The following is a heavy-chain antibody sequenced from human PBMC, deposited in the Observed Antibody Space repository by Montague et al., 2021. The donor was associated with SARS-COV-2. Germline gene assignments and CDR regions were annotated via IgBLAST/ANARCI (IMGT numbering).Heavy chain of an antibody. D-gene: IGHD5-18*01. CDR2: VIHRGKT. Sequence: SETLSLTCAVYGASFSSYHWTWIRQSPGRGLEGIGEVIHRGKTSYNPSLQSRLTMSVDTYKKQFSLRLSYVTAADTAVYFCANGSHIYETRGLRPGWFDPWGQGTLVTVSS. CDR3: ANGSHIYETRGLRPGWFDP. V-gene: IGHV4-34*12. J-gene: IGHJ5*02. CDR1: GASFSSYH.